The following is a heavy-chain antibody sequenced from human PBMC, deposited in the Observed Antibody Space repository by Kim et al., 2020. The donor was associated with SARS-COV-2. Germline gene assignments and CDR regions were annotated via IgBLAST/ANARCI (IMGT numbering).Heavy chain of an antibody. Sequence: GGSLRLSCEASGFRFSDYYMNWIRQAPGKGLEWISYITSSGSYTSYADSVKGRFTISRDNVKRSLYLQMNSLRADDTAVYYCARDTIEQGTFDVWGQGTVVSVS. CDR1: GFRFSDYY. D-gene: IGHD2-2*01. J-gene: IGHJ3*01. CDR2: ITSSGSYT. CDR3: ARDTIEQGTFDV. V-gene: IGHV3-11*06.